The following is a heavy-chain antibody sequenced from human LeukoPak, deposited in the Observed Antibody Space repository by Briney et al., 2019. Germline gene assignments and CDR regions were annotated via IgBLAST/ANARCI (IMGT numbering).Heavy chain of an antibody. Sequence: GGSLRLSCAASGFTFSSCAMSWVRQAPGKGLEWVSLISGSGDSRYYAVSVKGRFTISRDNAKNTLWLQMNSLRAEDTAVYYCAKGVTTVRIYYHGMDVWGQGTTVTVSS. CDR2: ISGSGDSR. V-gene: IGHV3-23*01. J-gene: IGHJ6*02. CDR3: AKGVTTVRIYYHGMDV. CDR1: GFTFSSCA. D-gene: IGHD4-17*01.